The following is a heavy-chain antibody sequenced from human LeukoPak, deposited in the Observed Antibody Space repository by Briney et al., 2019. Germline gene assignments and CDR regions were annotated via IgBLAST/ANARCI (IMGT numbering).Heavy chain of an antibody. CDR2: ISGDGGST. CDR3: ARGTGGYVVVPAWGKTDYYYMDV. J-gene: IGHJ6*03. CDR1: GFTFDDYA. D-gene: IGHD2-2*01. Sequence: PGGSLRLSCAASGFTFDDYAMHWVRQAPGKGLEWVSLISGDGGSTYYPGSVKGRFTISRENAKNSLYLQMNSLRAGDTAVYYCARGTGGYVVVPAWGKTDYYYMDVWGKGTTVTVSS. V-gene: IGHV3-43*02.